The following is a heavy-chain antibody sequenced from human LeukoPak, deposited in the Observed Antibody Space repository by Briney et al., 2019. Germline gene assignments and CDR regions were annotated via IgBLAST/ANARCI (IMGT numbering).Heavy chain of an antibody. CDR1: GFAFSSYG. J-gene: IGHJ5*02. CDR2: ISGSGGST. CDR3: AGAGGYYDIFRRFDP. Sequence: GGSLRLSCAASGFAFSSYGMHWVRQAPGKGLEWVSAISGSGGSTYYADSVKGRFTISRDNSKNTLYLQMNSLRAEDTAVYYCAGAGGYYDIFRRFDPWGQGTLVTVSS. D-gene: IGHD3-9*01. V-gene: IGHV3-23*01.